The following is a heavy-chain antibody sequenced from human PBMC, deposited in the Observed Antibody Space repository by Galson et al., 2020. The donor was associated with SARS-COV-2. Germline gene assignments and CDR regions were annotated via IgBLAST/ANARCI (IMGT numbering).Heavy chain of an antibody. V-gene: IGHV4-39*02. D-gene: IGHD3-10*01. CDR3: ARLSITMVRGSYLDA. Sequence: ASETLSLTCTVSGGSISSSRYYSAWIRQPPGKGLELIGTVYYTGSTSSNPSLKSRVTLAVDTSKNHFSLKLRSVTAAHTAVYYCARLSITMVRGSYLDAWGQGIVVTVSS. CDR1: GGSISSSRYY. CDR2: VYYTGST. J-gene: IGHJ4*02.